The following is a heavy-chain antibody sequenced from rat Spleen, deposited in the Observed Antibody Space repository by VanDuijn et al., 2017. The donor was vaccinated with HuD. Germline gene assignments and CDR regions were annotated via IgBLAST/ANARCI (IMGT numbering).Heavy chain of an antibody. CDR1: GFTFSSFA. V-gene: IGHV5-20*01. Sequence: EVQLVESGGGLVQPGRSMKLSCAASGFTFSSFAMAWVRQAPTKGLEWVASISYDGGNTYYRDSVKGRFTISRDNAKSSLYLQMDSLRSETTYTYSCAKESYGYTYDYWYFDFWGPGPMVTVSS. J-gene: IGHJ1*01. D-gene: IGHD1-9*01. CDR2: ISYDGGNT. CDR3: AKESYGYTYDYWYFDF.